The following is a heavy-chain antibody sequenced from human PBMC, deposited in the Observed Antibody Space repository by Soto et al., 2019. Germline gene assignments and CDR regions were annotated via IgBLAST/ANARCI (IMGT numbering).Heavy chain of an antibody. CDR2: IYNSGTT. D-gene: IGHD3-10*01. CDR3: AREPISTPRGVTQVDT. Sequence: QVRLQESGPGLVRPSQTLSLTCNVSGAPISSGGFYWSWILQHPGKGPEWIGYIYNSGTTFYNPSLGCTSTMSLDAAKNPFTLELGSVTVADTAVYYCAREPISTPRGVTQVDTSGQGTQVTVSS. CDR1: GAPISSGGFY. J-gene: IGHJ5*02. V-gene: IGHV4-31*01.